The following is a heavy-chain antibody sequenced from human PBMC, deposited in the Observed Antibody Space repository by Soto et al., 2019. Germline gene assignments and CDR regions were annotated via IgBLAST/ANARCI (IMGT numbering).Heavy chain of an antibody. D-gene: IGHD6-6*01. CDR3: ARGGSSWHGWFDP. J-gene: IGHJ5*02. V-gene: IGHV4-30-4*01. CDR1: GGSISSGDYY. Sequence: QVQLQESGPGLVKPSQTLSLTCTVSGGSISSGDYYWSWIRQPPRKGLEWIGYIYYSGSTYYNPSLKSRVTISVDTSKNQFSLKLSSVTAADTAVYYCARGGSSWHGWFDPWGQGTLVTVSS. CDR2: IYYSGST.